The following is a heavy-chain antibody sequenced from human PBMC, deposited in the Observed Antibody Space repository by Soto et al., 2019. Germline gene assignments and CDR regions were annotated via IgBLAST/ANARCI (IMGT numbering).Heavy chain of an antibody. Sequence: SETLSLTCTVSGGSISSSSYYWGWIRQPPGKGLEWIGSIYYSGSTYYNPSLKSRVTISVDTSKNQFSLKLSSVTAADMAVYYCARELELRNWFDPWGQGTLVTVSS. J-gene: IGHJ5*02. CDR1: GGSISSSSYY. CDR2: IYYSGST. CDR3: ARELELRNWFDP. D-gene: IGHD1-7*01. V-gene: IGHV4-39*02.